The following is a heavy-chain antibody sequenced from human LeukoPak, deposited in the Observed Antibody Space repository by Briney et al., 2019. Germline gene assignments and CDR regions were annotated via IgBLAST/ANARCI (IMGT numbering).Heavy chain of an antibody. J-gene: IGHJ4*02. D-gene: IGHD3-10*01. V-gene: IGHV3-30*03. CDR3: ARDLSPVVRASPMGY. CDR2: ITYDGYYK. CDR1: GFTFTNYG. Sequence: PGTSLRLSCAASGFTFTNYGMHWVRQARGKGLEWVALITYDGYYKYYSDSVKGRFTISSDTSKNTLYLQMNSLRAEDTAVYYCARDLSPVVRASPMGYWGQGTPVTVSS.